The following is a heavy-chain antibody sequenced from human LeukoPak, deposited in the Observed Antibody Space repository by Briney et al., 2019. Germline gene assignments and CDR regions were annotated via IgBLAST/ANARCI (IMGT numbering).Heavy chain of an antibody. CDR2: IYPGDSDT. V-gene: IGHV5-51*01. J-gene: IGHJ4*02. CDR3: ASSADRQLVLDY. CDR1: GYTFPTSW. D-gene: IGHD6-13*01. Sequence: GESLKISCQGSGYTFPTSWIGWVRQMPGKGLEWMGIIYPGDSDTRYSPSFQGQVTISADKSISTAYLQWSSLKASDTAMYYCASSADRQLVLDYWGQGTLVTVSS.